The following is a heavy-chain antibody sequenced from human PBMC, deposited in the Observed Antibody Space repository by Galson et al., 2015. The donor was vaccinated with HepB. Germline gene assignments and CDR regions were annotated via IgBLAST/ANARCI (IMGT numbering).Heavy chain of an antibody. Sequence: SLRLSCAASGFTFSSYSMNWVRQAPGKGLEWVSSISSSSSYIYYADSVKGRFTISRDNAKNSLYLQMNSLRAEDTAVYYCARDGEEWNCTNGVCYTGGDYWGQGTLVTVSS. CDR3: ARDGEEWNCTNGVCYTGGDY. D-gene: IGHD2-8*01. V-gene: IGHV3-21*01. CDR2: ISSSSSYI. J-gene: IGHJ4*02. CDR1: GFTFSSYS.